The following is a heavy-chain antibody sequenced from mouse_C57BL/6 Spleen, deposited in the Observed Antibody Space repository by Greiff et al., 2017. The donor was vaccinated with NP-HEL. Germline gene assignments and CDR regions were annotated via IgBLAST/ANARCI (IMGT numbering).Heavy chain of an antibody. CDR1: GYTFTDYY. V-gene: IGHV1-26*01. D-gene: IGHD1-1*01. CDR3: ARSLYYYGSSYAYYFDY. J-gene: IGHJ2*01. CDR2: INPNNGGT. Sequence: EVQLQQSGPELVKPGASVKISCKASGYTFTDYYMNWVKQSHGKSLEWIGDINPNNGGTSYNQKFKGKATLTVDKSSSTAYMELRSLTSEDSAVYYCARSLYYYGSSYAYYFDYWGQGTTLTVSS.